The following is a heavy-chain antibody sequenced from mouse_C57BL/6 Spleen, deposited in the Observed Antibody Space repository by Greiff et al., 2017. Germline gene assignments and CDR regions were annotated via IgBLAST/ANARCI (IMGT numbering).Heavy chain of an antibody. CDR3: AIERVLLGHYAMDY. CDR1: GFNIKDYY. J-gene: IGHJ4*01. CDR2: IDPEDGET. V-gene: IGHV14-2*01. Sequence: VHVKQSGAELVKPGASVKLSCTASGFNIKDYYMHWVKQRTEQGLEWIGRIDPEDGETKYAPKFQGKATITADTSSNTAYLQLSSLTSEDTAVYYCAIERVLLGHYAMDYWGQGTSVTVSS. D-gene: IGHD3-1*01.